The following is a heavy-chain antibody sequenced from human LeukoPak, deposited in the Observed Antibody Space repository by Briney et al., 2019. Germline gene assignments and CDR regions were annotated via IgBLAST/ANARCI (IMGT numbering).Heavy chain of an antibody. CDR1: GFTFNNYW. CDR2: ISQDGSEK. CDR3: ARAVGSSGCDY. J-gene: IGHJ4*02. V-gene: IGHV3-7*01. D-gene: IGHD3-22*01. Sequence: PGGSLRLSCAASGFTFNNYWLSWVRQAPGRGLGWVAQISQDGSEKYYVDSVKGRFTISRDSGKNSLYLQMNSLRVEDTAVYYCARAVGSSGCDYWGQGTLSPSPQ.